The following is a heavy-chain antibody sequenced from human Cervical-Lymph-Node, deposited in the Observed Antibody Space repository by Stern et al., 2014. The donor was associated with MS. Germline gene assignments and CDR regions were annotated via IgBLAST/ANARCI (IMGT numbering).Heavy chain of an antibody. CDR2: ISAYNDNT. D-gene: IGHD3-22*01. Sequence: VQSGAEVKKPGASVKVSCKSSGYTFTSYGISWVRKAPGQGIEWMGWISAYNDNTNYAQKLQGRVTMTTDTSTSTAYMELRSLRSDDTAVYYCARDLLETYYYDSSWGYWGQGTLVTVSS. J-gene: IGHJ4*02. CDR3: ARDLLETYYYDSSWGY. V-gene: IGHV1-18*04. CDR1: GYTFTSYG.